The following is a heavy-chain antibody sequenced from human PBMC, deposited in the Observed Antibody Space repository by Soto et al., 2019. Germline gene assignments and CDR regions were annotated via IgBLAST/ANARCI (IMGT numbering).Heavy chain of an antibody. Sequence: SETLSLTCSVSGCTITSGRSSWNWIRQSPGKGLEWIAYIYHSGSTYYNPSLKSRVTISVDRSENQFPLKLTSVTAADAAVYYCVRESVASGPNYFDTWGPGTLVTVSS. V-gene: IGHV4-30-2*06. CDR2: IYHSGST. CDR3: VRESVASGPNYFDT. D-gene: IGHD6-6*01. CDR1: GCTITSGRSS. J-gene: IGHJ5*02.